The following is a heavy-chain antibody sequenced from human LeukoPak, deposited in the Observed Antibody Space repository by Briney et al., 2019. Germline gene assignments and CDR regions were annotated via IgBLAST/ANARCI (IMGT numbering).Heavy chain of an antibody. CDR2: IYYSGST. Sequence: PSETLSLTCTVSGGSISGYYWSWIRQPPGKGLEWIGYIYYSGSTNYNPSLKSRVTISVDTSKNQFSLKLSSVTAADTAVYYCARFDYGGNYFDYWGQGTLVTVSS. CDR3: ARFDYGGNYFDY. CDR1: GGSISGYY. J-gene: IGHJ4*02. V-gene: IGHV4-59*01. D-gene: IGHD4/OR15-4a*01.